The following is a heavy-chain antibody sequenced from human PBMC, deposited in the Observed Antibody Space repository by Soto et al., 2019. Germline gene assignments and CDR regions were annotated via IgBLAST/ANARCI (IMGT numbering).Heavy chain of an antibody. J-gene: IGHJ4*02. CDR1: GDSFSSNSAA. CDR3: ARGPSPLAY. D-gene: IGHD6-6*01. Sequence: SQTLSLTCAISGDSFSSNSAARNWIRQSPSRGLEWLGRTYYRSRWYSDYAGSVKSRITINADTSKNQFSLHLNSVTPQDTAVYYCARGPSPLAYWGRGTVVTVSS. CDR2: TYYRSRWYS. V-gene: IGHV6-1*01.